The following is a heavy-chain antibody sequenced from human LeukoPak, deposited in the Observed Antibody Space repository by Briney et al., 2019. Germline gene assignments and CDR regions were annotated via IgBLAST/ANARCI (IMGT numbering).Heavy chain of an antibody. J-gene: IGHJ4*02. D-gene: IGHD4-17*01. Sequence: ASVKVSCKVSGYTLTELSMHWVRQAPGKGLEWMGGFDPEDGETIYAQKFQGRVTMTEDTSTDTAYMELSSLRSEDTAVYYCATGHDYGDYFDYWGQGTLVTVSS. V-gene: IGHV1-24*01. CDR3: ATGHDYGDYFDY. CDR1: GYTLTELS. CDR2: FDPEDGET.